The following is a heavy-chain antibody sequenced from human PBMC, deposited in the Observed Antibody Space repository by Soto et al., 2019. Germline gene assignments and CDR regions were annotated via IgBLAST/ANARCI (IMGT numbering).Heavy chain of an antibody. CDR1: GFTFSSYD. Sequence: EVQLVESGGGLVQPGGSPRLSCAASGFTFSSYDMHWVRQATGKGLEWVSAIGTAGDTYYPGSVKGRFTISRENAKNSLYLQMNSLRAGDTAVYYCARGGEFHSGYDQGGMDVWGQGTTVTVSS. J-gene: IGHJ6*02. V-gene: IGHV3-13*01. D-gene: IGHD5-12*01. CDR3: ARGGEFHSGYDQGGMDV. CDR2: IGTAGDT.